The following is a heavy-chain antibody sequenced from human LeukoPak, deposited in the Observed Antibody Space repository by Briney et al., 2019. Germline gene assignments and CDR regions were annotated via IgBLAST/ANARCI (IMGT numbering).Heavy chain of an antibody. CDR1: GYTFTSYG. Sequence: GASVKVSCKASGYTFTSYGISWVRQAPGQGLEWMGWISAYNGNTNYAQKLQGRVTMTTDTSTSTAYMELRSLRSDDTAVYYCARDPGGRYYDSSGYYFGYWGQGTLVTVSP. V-gene: IGHV1-18*01. J-gene: IGHJ4*02. D-gene: IGHD3-22*01. CDR2: ISAYNGNT. CDR3: ARDPGGRYYDSSGYYFGY.